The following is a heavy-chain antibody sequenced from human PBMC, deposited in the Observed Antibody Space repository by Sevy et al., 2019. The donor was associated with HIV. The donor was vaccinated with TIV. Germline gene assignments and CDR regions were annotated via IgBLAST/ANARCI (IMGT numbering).Heavy chain of an antibody. Sequence: GGSLRLSCAASGFTFSSYAMSWVRQAPGKGLEWVSAISGSGGSTYYADSVKGRFTISRDNSKNTLYLQMNSLRAEDTAVYYCAKDLGGYSSSSGAFDIWGQVTMVTVSS. D-gene: IGHD6-6*01. CDR1: GFTFSSYA. V-gene: IGHV3-23*01. CDR3: AKDLGGYSSSSGAFDI. J-gene: IGHJ3*02. CDR2: ISGSGGST.